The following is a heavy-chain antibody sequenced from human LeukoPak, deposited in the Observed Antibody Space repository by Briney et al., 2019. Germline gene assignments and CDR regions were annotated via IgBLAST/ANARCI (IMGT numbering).Heavy chain of an antibody. V-gene: IGHV1-8*01. CDR2: MNPNSGNT. J-gene: IGHJ6*03. CDR3: ARGAPPSNYILHYYYYMDV. D-gene: IGHD4-11*01. CDR1: GYTFTSYD. Sequence: ASVKVSCKASGYTFTSYDINWVRQATGQGLEWMGWMNPNSGNTGYAQKFQGRVTMTRNTSISTAYMELSSLRSEDTAVYYCARGAPPSNYILHYYYYMDVWGKGTTVTVSS.